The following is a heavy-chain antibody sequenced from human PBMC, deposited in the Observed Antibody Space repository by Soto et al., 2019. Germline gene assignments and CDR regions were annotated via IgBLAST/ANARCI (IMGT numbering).Heavy chain of an antibody. CDR1: GFTFSSYG. CDR2: ISYDGSNK. J-gene: IGHJ4*02. CDR3: AKEERYYDSSGYYFE. Sequence: QVQLVESGGGVVQPGRSLRLSCAASGFTFSSYGMHWVRQAPGKGLEWVAVISYDGSNKYYADSVKGRFTISRDNSRNTLYLQMNSLRAEDTAVYYCAKEERYYDSSGYYFEWGQGTLVTVSS. V-gene: IGHV3-30*18. D-gene: IGHD3-22*01.